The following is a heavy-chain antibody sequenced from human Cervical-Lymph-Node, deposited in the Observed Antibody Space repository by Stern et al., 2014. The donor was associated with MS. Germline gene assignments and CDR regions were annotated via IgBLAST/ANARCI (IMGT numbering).Heavy chain of an antibody. CDR2: IFPGGSDI. CDR1: GYTFTSYW. CDR3: ARQRYFDY. Sequence: EVQLEESGPEVKRPGESLKISCQASGYTFTSYWIGWVRQMPGKGLEWIAIIFPGGSDIRYSPSFQGQVTLSADTSSSTAYLQWNNRKASDTAIYYCARQRYFDYWGQGTLVTVSS. V-gene: IGHV5-51*01. J-gene: IGHJ4*02.